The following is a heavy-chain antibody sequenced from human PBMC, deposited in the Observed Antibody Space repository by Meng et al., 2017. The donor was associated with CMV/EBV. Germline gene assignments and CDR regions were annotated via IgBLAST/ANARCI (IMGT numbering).Heavy chain of an antibody. J-gene: IGHJ5*02. Sequence: ASFQVSCKASAYTFTGYYMLWLRQAPRQGLVWMGWINPNSGGTNYAQKLQGRVTMTRDTSISTAYMELSRLRSDDTTVYYCAKDSKYYYDSSGYYYVSWWFDPWGQGTLVTVSS. D-gene: IGHD3-22*01. CDR2: INPNSGGT. CDR3: AKDSKYYYDSSGYYYVSWWFDP. V-gene: IGHV1-2*02. CDR1: AYTFTGYY.